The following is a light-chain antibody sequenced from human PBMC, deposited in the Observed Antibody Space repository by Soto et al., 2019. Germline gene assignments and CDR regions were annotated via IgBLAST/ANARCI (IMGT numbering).Light chain of an antibody. CDR2: SAS. CDR1: QGISNF. CDR3: QKYNSAPYT. Sequence: DIPMTQSPSSLSASVGDRVTITCRASQGISNFLAWYQQKPGKVPKLLIYSASTLQSGVPSRFGGSGSGTDFTLTISSLQPEDVATYFCQKYNSAPYTFGQGTRLEIK. V-gene: IGKV1-27*01. J-gene: IGKJ2*01.